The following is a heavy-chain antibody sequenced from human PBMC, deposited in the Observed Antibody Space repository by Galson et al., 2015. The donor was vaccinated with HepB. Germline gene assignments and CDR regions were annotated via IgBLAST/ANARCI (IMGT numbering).Heavy chain of an antibody. CDR3: ARGHGSGSSYYFDY. CDR2: IGTAGDP. V-gene: IGHV3-13*05. J-gene: IGHJ4*02. Sequence: SLRLSCAASGFTFSSYDMHWVRQATGKGLEWVSAIGTAGDPYYPGSVKGRFTISRENAKNSLYLQMNSLRAGDTAVYYCARGHGSGSSYYFDYWGQGTLVTVSS. D-gene: IGHD3-10*01. CDR1: GFTFSSYD.